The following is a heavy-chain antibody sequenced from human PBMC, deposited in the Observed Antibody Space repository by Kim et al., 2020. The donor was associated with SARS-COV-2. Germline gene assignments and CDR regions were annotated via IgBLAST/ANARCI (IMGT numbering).Heavy chain of an antibody. D-gene: IGHD3-9*01. CDR3: ARASYYDILTGSYMDV. CDR1: GFTFSSYA. Sequence: GGSLRLSCAASGFTFSSYAMHWVRQAPGKGLEWVAVISYDGSNKYYADSVKGRFTISRDNSKNTLYLQMNSLRAEDTAVYYCARASYYDILTGSYMDVWGQGTTVTVSS. V-gene: IGHV3-30*04. CDR2: ISYDGSNK. J-gene: IGHJ6*02.